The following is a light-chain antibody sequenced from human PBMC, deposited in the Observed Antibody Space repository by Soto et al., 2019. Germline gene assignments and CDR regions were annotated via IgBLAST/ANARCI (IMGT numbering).Light chain of an antibody. CDR3: SSYTTFSTWV. CDR2: EVS. V-gene: IGLV2-14*01. Sequence: QSALTQPASVSGSPGQSITISCTGTNSDVGGYNSVSWYQQHPGTAPKLMIYEVSNRPSGVSNRFSGSKSGNTASLTISGLQAEDEADYYCSSYTTFSTWVFGGGTQLTVL. CDR1: NSDVGGYNS. J-gene: IGLJ3*02.